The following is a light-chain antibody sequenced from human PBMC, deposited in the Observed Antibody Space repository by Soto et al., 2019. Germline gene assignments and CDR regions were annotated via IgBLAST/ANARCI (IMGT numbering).Light chain of an antibody. CDR1: SSDVGGYNS. CDR2: EVS. J-gene: IGLJ1*01. CDR3: SSYTTSSALLYV. V-gene: IGLV2-14*01. Sequence: QSVLTQPASVSGSPGQSITISFTGTSSDVGGYNSVSWYQQHPGKAPKLMIYEVSNRPSGVSNRFYGTKSGNTASLTISGLQAEDEADYYCSSYTTSSALLYVFGTGTKLTVL.